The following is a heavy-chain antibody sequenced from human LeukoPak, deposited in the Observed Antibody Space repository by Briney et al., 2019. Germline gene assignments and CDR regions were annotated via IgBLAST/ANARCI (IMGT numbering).Heavy chain of an antibody. CDR1: GYTFTGYY. V-gene: IGHV1-2*06. Sequence: GASVKVSCKASGYTFTGYYMHWLRQAPGQGLEWMGRINPNSGGTNYAQKFQGRVTMTRDTSISTAYMELSRLRSDDTAVYYCARVPPRGSGSYNLFDYWGQGTLVTVSS. CDR2: INPNSGGT. J-gene: IGHJ4*02. CDR3: ARVPPRGSGSYNLFDY. D-gene: IGHD1-26*01.